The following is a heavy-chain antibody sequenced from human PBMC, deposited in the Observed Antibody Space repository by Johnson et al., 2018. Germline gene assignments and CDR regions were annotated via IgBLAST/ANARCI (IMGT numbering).Heavy chain of an antibody. CDR3: AKMRRTRMSGAFDI. J-gene: IGHJ3*02. V-gene: IGHV3-30*18. D-gene: IGHD2-15*01. Sequence: QVQLRESGGGVVQPGRSLRLSCAASGFTFSSYGMQWVRQAPGKGLEWVAVISYAGSNKYYADSVKGRFTISRDNSKNTLYLQMNSLRAEDTAVYFCAKMRRTRMSGAFDIWGQGTMVTVSS. CDR2: ISYAGSNK. CDR1: GFTFSSYG.